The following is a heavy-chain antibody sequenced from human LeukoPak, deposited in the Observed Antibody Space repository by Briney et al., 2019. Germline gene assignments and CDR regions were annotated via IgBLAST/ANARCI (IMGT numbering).Heavy chain of an antibody. J-gene: IGHJ4*02. CDR2: ISGSGGRT. Sequence: GGSLRLSCAASGFTSSSYAMSWVRPAPGKGLEWVSAISGSGGRTYYADSVKGRFTISRDNSKNTLYLQMNSLRAEGTAVYYCAKGFDYGDYAATNFDYWGQGTLVTVSS. CDR1: GFTSSSYA. CDR3: AKGFDYGDYAATNFDY. D-gene: IGHD4-17*01. V-gene: IGHV3-23*01.